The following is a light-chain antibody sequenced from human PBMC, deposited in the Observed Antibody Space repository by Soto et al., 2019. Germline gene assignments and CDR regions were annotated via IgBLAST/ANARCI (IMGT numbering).Light chain of an antibody. J-gene: IGKJ1*01. CDR2: GTS. Sequence: VWMHSPGTRSLSKGERATLSCRASQSVNSNLACYQQKAGQAPRLLIYGTSTRATGIPARFSGSGSGTDFTLTISSLQFEDFAVYYCQQYNNWPRTFGQGTKVDIK. V-gene: IGKV3-15*01. CDR1: QSVNSN. CDR3: QQYNNWPRT.